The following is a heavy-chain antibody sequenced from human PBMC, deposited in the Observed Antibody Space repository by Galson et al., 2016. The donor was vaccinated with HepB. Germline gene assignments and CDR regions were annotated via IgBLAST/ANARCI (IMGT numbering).Heavy chain of an antibody. CDR2: ISGRGVSA. D-gene: IGHD2-21*02. J-gene: IGHJ6*02. V-gene: IGHV3-23*01. CDR3: AKGDGVVTVYYYYGMDV. Sequence: SLRLSCAASGFTFSSYAMSWVRQAPGKGLEWVSAISGRGVSAYYADSVKGRFTISRDNSKKTLYLQMNSLRAEDTAVYYCAKGDGVVTVYYYYGMDVWGQGTTVTVSS. CDR1: GFTFSSYA.